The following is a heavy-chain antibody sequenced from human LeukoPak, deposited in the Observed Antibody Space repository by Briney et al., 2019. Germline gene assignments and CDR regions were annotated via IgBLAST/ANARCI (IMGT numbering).Heavy chain of an antibody. J-gene: IGHJ4*02. D-gene: IGHD5-24*01. Sequence: VASVKVSCKTSGYTFTGYYMHWVRQAPGQGLEWMGWINPNSGDTNYAQKFQGRITMTRDTSISTAYMELSRLRSDDTAVYYCARDSGRDGYNLSFDFWGQGTLVTVSS. CDR2: INPNSGDT. CDR3: ARDSGRDGYNLSFDF. V-gene: IGHV1-2*02. CDR1: GYTFTGYY.